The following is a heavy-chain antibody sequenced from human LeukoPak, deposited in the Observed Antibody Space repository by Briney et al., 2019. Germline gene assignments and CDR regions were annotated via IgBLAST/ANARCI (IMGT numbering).Heavy chain of an antibody. J-gene: IGHJ4*02. D-gene: IGHD5-18*01. CDR3: AKDDLIGYSYGDIDY. CDR1: GFTFISYG. Sequence: PGTSLRLSCSASGFTFISYGMNWVRQAPGKGLEWVAVISYDGTNKYYAESVKGRFSVSRDNSKNTLFLQMNSLRAEDTAVYYCAKDDLIGYSYGDIDYWGQGTLVTVSS. V-gene: IGHV3-30*18. CDR2: ISYDGTNK.